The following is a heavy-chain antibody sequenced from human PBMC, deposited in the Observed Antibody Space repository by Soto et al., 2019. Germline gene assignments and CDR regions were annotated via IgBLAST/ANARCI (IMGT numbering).Heavy chain of an antibody. J-gene: IGHJ4*02. V-gene: IGHV3-11*06. D-gene: IGHD1-26*01. Sequence: QVQLVQSGAEVKKPGGSLRLSCAASGFTFSDYYMSWIRQAPGKGLEWVSFISTTGSFTNYADSLKGRFTISRDNAKNSLYLQINSLRADDTAVYYCARAQWELDYWGQGTLVTVSS. CDR2: ISTTGSFT. CDR3: ARAQWELDY. CDR1: GFTFSDYY.